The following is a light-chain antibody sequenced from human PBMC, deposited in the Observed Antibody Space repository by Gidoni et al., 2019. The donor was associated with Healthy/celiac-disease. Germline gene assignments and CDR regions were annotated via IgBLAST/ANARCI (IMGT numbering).Light chain of an antibody. CDR2: AAS. J-gene: IGKJ3*01. Sequence: DIQMTQSPSSLSASIGDRVSITCRSSQGISNSLAWYQQKPGKAPKVLLYAASRLQSGVPSRFSGSGSGTHYTLTITSLQPEDRATYYCQQYYNAPFTFGPGTKVEIK. V-gene: IGKV1-NL1*01. CDR1: QGISNS. CDR3: QQYYNAPFT.